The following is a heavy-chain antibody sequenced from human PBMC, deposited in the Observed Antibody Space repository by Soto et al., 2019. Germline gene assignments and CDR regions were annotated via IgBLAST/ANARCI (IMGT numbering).Heavy chain of an antibody. V-gene: IGHV4-4*01. CDR1: GGSISSSDW. Sequence: QVQMQESGPGLVKPSGTLSLTCAVSGGSISSSDWWSWVRQPPGKGLEWIAEIYHSGSTNYNPSLKSRVTISVDKSKNQFSLKLSSVTAADTAVYCCARQAYYDYVWGAGDAFDIWGQGTMVTVSS. CDR3: ARQAYYDYVWGAGDAFDI. CDR2: IYHSGST. J-gene: IGHJ3*02. D-gene: IGHD3-16*01.